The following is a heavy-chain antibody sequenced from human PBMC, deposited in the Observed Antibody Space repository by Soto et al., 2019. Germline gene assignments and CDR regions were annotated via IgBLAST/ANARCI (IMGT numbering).Heavy chain of an antibody. CDR1: GYTFTNYG. V-gene: IGHV1-18*01. CDR3: AREGQAPYYYYGMDV. Sequence: QVQLVQSGAEVKKPGASVTVSCKASGYTFTNYGFSWVRQAPGQGLEWMGWISGYNGNTKYAEKFQNRVTMTTDTSTNTAHVELRSLRSDDTAVYYCAREGQAPYYYYGMDVLGQGTAVTVSS. J-gene: IGHJ6*02. CDR2: ISGYNGNT.